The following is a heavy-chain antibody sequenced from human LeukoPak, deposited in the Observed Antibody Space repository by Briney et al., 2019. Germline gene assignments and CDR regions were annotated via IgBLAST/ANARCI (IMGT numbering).Heavy chain of an antibody. V-gene: IGHV3-48*01. CDR3: ARGRFNYGWGMDV. J-gene: IGHJ6*02. CDR1: GFTFGYNA. D-gene: IGHD5-18*01. CDR2: ISGSSAKI. Sequence: GGSLRLSCAASGFTFGYNAMNWVRQAPGKGLEWVAYISGSSAKIDYGDAVKGRFTISRDNARNSLFLQMNSLRVDDTAVYYCARGRFNYGWGMDVWGQGTTVTVSS.